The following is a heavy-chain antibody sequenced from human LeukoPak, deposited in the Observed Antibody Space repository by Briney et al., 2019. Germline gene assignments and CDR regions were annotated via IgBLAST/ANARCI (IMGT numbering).Heavy chain of an antibody. V-gene: IGHV4-4*07. D-gene: IGHD3-10*01. CDR1: GGSISSYY. J-gene: IGHJ5*02. CDR3: ARVYYSRFDP. Sequence: KPSETLSLTCSVSGGSISSYYWTWIRQPAGKGLEWIGHIYTTGTTNYNPSVKGRVTMSTDTSKNQFSLRLTSVTAADTAVYYCARVYYSRFDPWGQGTLVTVSS. CDR2: IYTTGTT.